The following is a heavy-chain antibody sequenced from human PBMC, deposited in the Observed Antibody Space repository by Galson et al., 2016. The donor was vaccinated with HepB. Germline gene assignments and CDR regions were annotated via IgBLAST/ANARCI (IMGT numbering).Heavy chain of an antibody. D-gene: IGHD1-26*01. Sequence: SETLSLTCTVSGGSISTYYWSWIRQPPGKGLEWIGYIYYRGSTKYSPSLESRVTISVDTPKNQFSLKWTSASAADTAVYYCARDRGGTYGKSFESWGQGTLVAVSS. CDR2: IYYRGST. CDR1: GGSISTYY. J-gene: IGHJ5*01. CDR3: ARDRGGTYGKSFES. V-gene: IGHV4-59*01.